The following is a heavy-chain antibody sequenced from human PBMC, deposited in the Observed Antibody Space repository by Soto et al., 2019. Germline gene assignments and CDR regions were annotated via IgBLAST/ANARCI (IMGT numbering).Heavy chain of an antibody. CDR3: ARGRDSRSIFDY. V-gene: IGHV3-53*01. D-gene: IGHD3-22*01. CDR1: GFTVSSNY. J-gene: IGHJ4*02. CDR2: IDSGSST. Sequence: GGSLRLSCGSSGFTVSSNYMSWVRQAPGKGLEWVSVIDSGSSTYYADSVKGRFTISRDDSRNTLNLQMDSLRVEDTAVYYCARGRDSRSIFDYWGQGTLVTVSS.